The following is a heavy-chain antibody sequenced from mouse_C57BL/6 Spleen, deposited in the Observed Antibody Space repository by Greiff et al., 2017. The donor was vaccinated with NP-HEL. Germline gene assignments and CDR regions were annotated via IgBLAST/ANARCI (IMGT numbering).Heavy chain of an antibody. CDR3: ARDGYYGYDGAMDY. Sequence: EVMLVESGGGLVKPGGSLKLSCAASGFTFSSYAMSWVRQTPEKRLEWVATISDGGSYTYYPDNVKGRFTISRDNAKNNLYLQMSHLKSEDTAMYYCARDGYYGYDGAMDYWGKGTSVTVSS. D-gene: IGHD2-2*01. J-gene: IGHJ4*01. V-gene: IGHV5-4*01. CDR2: ISDGGSYT. CDR1: GFTFSSYA.